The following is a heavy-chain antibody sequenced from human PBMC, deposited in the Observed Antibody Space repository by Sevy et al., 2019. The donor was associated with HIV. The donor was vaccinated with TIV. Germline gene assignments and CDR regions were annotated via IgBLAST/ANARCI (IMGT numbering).Heavy chain of an antibody. Sequence: GGSLRLSCAASGFTFNNARMTWVRQAPGKGLEWLGRIKSEVEGGATDYAATVKGRFTISLDNSKITLFLQMDGLKSADTALYYCATYIRNYYEGLSWGQGTLVTVSS. CDR3: ATYIRNYYEGLS. J-gene: IGHJ4*02. D-gene: IGHD3-22*01. CDR2: IKSEVEGGAT. V-gene: IGHV3-15*01. CDR1: GFTFNNAR.